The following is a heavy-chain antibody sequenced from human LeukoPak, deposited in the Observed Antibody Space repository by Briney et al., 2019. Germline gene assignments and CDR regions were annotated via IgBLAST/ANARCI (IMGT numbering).Heavy chain of an antibody. CDR3: EDGIRYFREFDY. J-gene: IGHJ4*02. CDR1: GGSISSGGYS. D-gene: IGHD3-9*01. CDR2: IYHSGSP. Sequence: SETLSLTCAGSGGSISSGGYSWRWIRQPPGKGLAWIGYIYHSGSPYYNPSLKSRVTISVDTSKNQFSLKLSSVTAADTFFFQAEDGIRYFREFDYWGQGTLVTVSS. V-gene: IGHV4-30-2*01.